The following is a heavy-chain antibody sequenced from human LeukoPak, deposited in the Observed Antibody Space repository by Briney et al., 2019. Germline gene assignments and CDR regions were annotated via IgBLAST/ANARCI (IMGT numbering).Heavy chain of an antibody. J-gene: IGHJ4*02. CDR2: ISGSGGST. CDR3: ARGSGSSGKDY. CDR1: GFTFSSYA. V-gene: IGHV3-23*01. Sequence: PGGSLRLSCAASGFTFSSYAMSWVRQAPGKGLEWVSAISGSGGSTYYADSVKGRFTISRDNAKNSLYLQMNSLRAEDTAVYYCARGSGSSGKDYWGQGTLVTVSS. D-gene: IGHD1-26*01.